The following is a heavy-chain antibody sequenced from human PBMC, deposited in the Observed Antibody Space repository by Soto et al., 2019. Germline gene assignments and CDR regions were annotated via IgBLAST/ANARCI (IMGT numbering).Heavy chain of an antibody. CDR1: GFTFSSYE. V-gene: IGHV3-48*03. CDR3: ARDRARITIFGVVIKEITMDV. D-gene: IGHD3-3*01. CDR2: ISSSGSTI. J-gene: IGHJ6*02. Sequence: PGGSLRLSCAASGFTFSSYEMNWVRQAPGKGLEWVSYISSSGSTIYYADSVKGRFTISRDNAKNSLYLQMNSLRAEDTAVYYCARDRARITIFGVVIKEITMDVWGQGTTVTVSS.